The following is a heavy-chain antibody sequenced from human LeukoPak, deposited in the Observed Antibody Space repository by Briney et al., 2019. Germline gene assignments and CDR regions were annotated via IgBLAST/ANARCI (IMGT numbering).Heavy chain of an antibody. CDR1: GGSISSYY. D-gene: IGHD6-19*01. CDR2: ISYSGNT. Sequence: SETLSLTCTVSGGSISSYYWSWIRQPPGKGLEWIGYISYSGNTNYNPSLKSRVTISVDTSKKQFSLKLNSVTAADTAVYYCVRDGGYSSGWYGNNWFDPWGQGTLVTVSS. V-gene: IGHV4-59*01. J-gene: IGHJ5*02. CDR3: VRDGGYSSGWYGNNWFDP.